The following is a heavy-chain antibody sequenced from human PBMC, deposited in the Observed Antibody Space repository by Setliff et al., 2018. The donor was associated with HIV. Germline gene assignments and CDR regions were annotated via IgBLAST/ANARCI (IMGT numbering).Heavy chain of an antibody. J-gene: IGHJ4*02. CDR1: GFTVSTYY. CDR2: IDSGGST. CDR3: ARVRXXXTPLDY. V-gene: IGHV3-66*02. Sequence: PGGSLRLSCAASGFTVSTYYMXXXHRVXXXGLXXXSTIDSGGSTYHADSVKGRFTLSRDTSKNTLFLQMNSLRPEDAAVYYCARVRXXXTPLDYWGQGTLVTVSS.